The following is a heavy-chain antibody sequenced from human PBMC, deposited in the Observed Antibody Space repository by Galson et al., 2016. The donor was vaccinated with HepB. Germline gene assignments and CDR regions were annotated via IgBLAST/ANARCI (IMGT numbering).Heavy chain of an antibody. D-gene: IGHD3-3*01. V-gene: IGHV3-23*01. CDR1: GSTFSNFG. J-gene: IGHJ1*01. Sequence: SLTLSCAASGSTFSNFGTSWVRQAPWKGLEWVSLICGSGSSTSYAASVEGLSTISRDKSKNTLYLQMSSLSPDETAVYYCARDGVRWSPVEYFSHWGQGTLVSVSS. CDR2: ICGSGSST. CDR3: ARDGVRWSPVEYFSH.